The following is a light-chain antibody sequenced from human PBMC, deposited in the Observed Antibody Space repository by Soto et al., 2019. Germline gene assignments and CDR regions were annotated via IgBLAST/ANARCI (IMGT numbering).Light chain of an antibody. CDR1: SSDVGGYNY. Sequence: QSVLTQPPSASGSPGQSVTISCTGTSSDVGGYNYVSWYQQHPGKAPKLMIYEVDKRPSGVPDRFSGSKSGNTASLTVSGLQAEDEAAYHCCSYAGSNNVFGTGTKVTVL. J-gene: IGLJ1*01. V-gene: IGLV2-8*01. CDR2: EVD. CDR3: CSYAGSNNV.